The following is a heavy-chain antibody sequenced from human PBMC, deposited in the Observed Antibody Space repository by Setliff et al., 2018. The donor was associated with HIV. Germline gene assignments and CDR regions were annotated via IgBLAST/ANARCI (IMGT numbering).Heavy chain of an antibody. Sequence: SETLSLTCAVSGYSISSGYYWGWIRQPPGRGLEWIGNIYHSGGTHYNPSLRSRVTISVDTSKNHFSLKLSSVTAADTAVFYCARVPFTTGFDYWGQGIPVTVSS. V-gene: IGHV4-38-2*01. D-gene: IGHD3-3*01. CDR1: GYSISSGYY. J-gene: IGHJ4*02. CDR3: ARVPFTTGFDY. CDR2: IYHSGGT.